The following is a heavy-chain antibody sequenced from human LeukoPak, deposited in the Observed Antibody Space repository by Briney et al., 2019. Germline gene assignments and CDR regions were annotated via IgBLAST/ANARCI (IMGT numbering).Heavy chain of an antibody. CDR1: GGSISSYY. J-gene: IGHJ4*02. Sequence: SETLSLTCTVSGGSISSYYWSWIRQPPGKGLEWIGYIYYSGSTNYNPSLKSRVTISVDTSKNQFSLKLSSVTAADTAVYYCARLVRHSSGWYEWGQGTLVTVSS. D-gene: IGHD6-19*01. CDR3: ARLVRHSSGWYE. V-gene: IGHV4-59*01. CDR2: IYYSGST.